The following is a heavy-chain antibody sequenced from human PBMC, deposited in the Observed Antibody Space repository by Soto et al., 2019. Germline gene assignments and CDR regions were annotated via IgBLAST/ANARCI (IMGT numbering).Heavy chain of an antibody. D-gene: IGHD6-13*01. CDR3: AKETVFTAVEDK. CDR1: GFTFSSYA. V-gene: IGHV3-23*01. J-gene: IGHJ4*02. Sequence: EVQLLESGGSLVQPGGSLRLSCAASGFTFSSYAMSWVRQAPGKGLEWVSASSTSGGSTYYADSVKGRFTISRDNTKNTLYLQMNSLRAEDTAIYYCAKETVFTAVEDKWVQGTLVTVSS. CDR2: SSTSGGST.